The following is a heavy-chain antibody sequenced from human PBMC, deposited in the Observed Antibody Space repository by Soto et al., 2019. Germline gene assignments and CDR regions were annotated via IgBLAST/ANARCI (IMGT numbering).Heavy chain of an antibody. CDR1: GYPVTAYY. CDR2: INPSTGAA. D-gene: IGHD3-3*01. V-gene: IGHV1-2*02. J-gene: IGHJ3*02. Sequence: QLHLVQSGAVVKKPGASVTVSCSASGYPVTAYYMHWVRQAPGRGLEWMGGINPSTGAAKYTQTFRGRVPITRDTSTSTVFMDLSGLTSSDAAAFYWARGGGVGVAGSAAFDMWGQGTLVTVSS. CDR3: ARGGGVGVAGSAAFDM.